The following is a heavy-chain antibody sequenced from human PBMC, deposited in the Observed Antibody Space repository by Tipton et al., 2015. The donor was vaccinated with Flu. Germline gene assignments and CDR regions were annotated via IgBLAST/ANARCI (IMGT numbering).Heavy chain of an antibody. CDR2: IWYDGSNK. V-gene: IGHV3-33*01. CDR3: ARHTGDSVRGVIDY. D-gene: IGHD3-10*02. CDR1: GFTFSSYA. J-gene: IGHJ4*02. Sequence: QLVQSGGGLVLPEGSLRLSCAASGFTFSSYAMHWVRQAPGKGLEWVAGIWYDGSNKYYADSVKGRFTISRDNSKNTLYLQMNSLRAEDTAVYYCARHTGDSVRGVIDYWGQGTLVTVSS.